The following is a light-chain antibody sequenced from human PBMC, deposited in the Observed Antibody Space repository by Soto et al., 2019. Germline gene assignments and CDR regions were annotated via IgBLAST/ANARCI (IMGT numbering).Light chain of an antibody. V-gene: IGLV3-21*02. CDR2: DDT. Sequence: SYELTQPPSLSVAPGQTARITCGGNNLGSKSVHWYQQKPGQAPVLVIYDDTVRPSGIPGGFAGSNSGNTATLTVCRVEAGDEADYYCQVWDSTTDPPHVAFGGGTKVTVL. CDR3: QVWDSTTDPPHVA. J-gene: IGLJ2*01. CDR1: NLGSKS.